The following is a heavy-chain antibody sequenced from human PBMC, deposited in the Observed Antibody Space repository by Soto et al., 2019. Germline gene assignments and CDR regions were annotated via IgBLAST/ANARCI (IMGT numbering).Heavy chain of an antibody. J-gene: IGHJ3*02. V-gene: IGHV5-51*01. CDR3: ARREYCSGGSCYGLGAFDI. CDR1: GYSFTSYW. Sequence: PGESLKISCKGSGYSFTSYWIGWVRQMPGKGLEWMGIIYPGDSDTRYSPSFQGQVTISADKSISTAYLQWSSLKASDTAMYYCARREYCSGGSCYGLGAFDIWGQRTMVTVSS. CDR2: IYPGDSDT. D-gene: IGHD2-15*01.